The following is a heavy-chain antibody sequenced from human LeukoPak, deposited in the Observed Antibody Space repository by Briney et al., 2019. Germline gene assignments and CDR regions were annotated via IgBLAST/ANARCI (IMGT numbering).Heavy chain of an antibody. CDR3: AKVLITSTSYGFDY. Sequence: GGSLRLSCAASGFTFSSYAMSWVRQAPRKGLEWVSVVSGSGSSTDYADSVKGRFTISRDNSKNTLYLQMSSLRAEDTAVYYCAKVLITSTSYGFDYWGQGTLVTVSS. V-gene: IGHV3-23*01. J-gene: IGHJ4*02. CDR1: GFTFSSYA. CDR2: VSGSGSST. D-gene: IGHD5-18*01.